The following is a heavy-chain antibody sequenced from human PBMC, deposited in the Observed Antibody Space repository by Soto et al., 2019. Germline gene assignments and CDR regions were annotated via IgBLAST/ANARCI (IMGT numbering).Heavy chain of an antibody. Sequence: PGESLKISCKGSGYGFPSYWIAWVRQMPGQGLEWMGSIYPGDSDIRYSPSFQGQVTISADKSITTAYLQWSSLKASDSAIYYCARQHPLDSGGYYFWGQGTPVTVSS. CDR1: GYGFPSYW. D-gene: IGHD1-26*01. V-gene: IGHV5-51*01. CDR2: IYPGDSDI. CDR3: ARQHPLDSGGYYF. J-gene: IGHJ4*02.